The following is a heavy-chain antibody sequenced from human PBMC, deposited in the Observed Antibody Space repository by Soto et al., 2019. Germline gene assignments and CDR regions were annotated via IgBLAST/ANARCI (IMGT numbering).Heavy chain of an antibody. Sequence: PSETLSLTCSVSGCSISSADYFWTWIRQAPGKDLEWMGNSFHSETTYYTPSLKGRLIISIENSKNQFFLRLTSVTAADSAVYFCARQPYLPKARIDFWGQGTLVTVSS. V-gene: IGHV4-30-4*01. J-gene: IGHJ4*02. CDR1: GCSISSADYF. CDR3: ARQPYLPKARIDF. CDR2: SFHSETT.